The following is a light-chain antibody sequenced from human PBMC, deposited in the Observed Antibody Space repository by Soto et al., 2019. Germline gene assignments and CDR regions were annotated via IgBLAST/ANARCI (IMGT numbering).Light chain of an antibody. CDR1: SGNSSYA. V-gene: IGLV4-69*01. CDR2: LNSDGSH. J-gene: IGLJ2*01. CDR3: QTWGTGGVV. Sequence: QPLLTQSPSASASLGASVKLTCTLSSGNSSYAIAWHKQQPEKGPRYLMKLNSDGSHSKGDGIPDRFSGSSSGAERYLTISSLQSEDEADYYCQTWGTGGVVFGGGTKLTV.